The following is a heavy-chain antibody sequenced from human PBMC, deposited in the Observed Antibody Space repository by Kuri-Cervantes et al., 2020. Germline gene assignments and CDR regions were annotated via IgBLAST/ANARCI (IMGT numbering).Heavy chain of an antibody. J-gene: IGHJ6*02. D-gene: IGHD5-18*01. V-gene: IGHV3-30-3*01. Sequence: GESLKISCAASGFTFSSYAMHWVRQAPGKGLEWVAVISYDGSNKYYADSVKGRFTISRDNSKNSLYLQMNSLRTEDTALYYCAKDIASRSDSTYSVDTAMNYYYGMDVRGQGTTVTVSS. CDR3: AKDIASRSDSTYSVDTAMNYYYGMDV. CDR1: GFTFSSYA. CDR2: ISYDGSNK.